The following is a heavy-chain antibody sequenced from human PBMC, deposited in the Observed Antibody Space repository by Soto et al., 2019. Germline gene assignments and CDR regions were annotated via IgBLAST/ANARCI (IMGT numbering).Heavy chain of an antibody. V-gene: IGHV3-30-3*01. CDR3: ARDRWGGGRWFGERYGMDV. J-gene: IGHJ6*02. CDR2: ISYDGSNK. Sequence: GGSLRLSCAASGFTFSSYAMHWVRQAPGKGLEWVAVISYDGSNKYYADSVKGRFTISRDNSKNTLYLQMNSLRAEDTAVYYCARDRWGGGRWFGERYGMDVWGQGTTVTVSS. CDR1: GFTFSSYA. D-gene: IGHD3-10*01.